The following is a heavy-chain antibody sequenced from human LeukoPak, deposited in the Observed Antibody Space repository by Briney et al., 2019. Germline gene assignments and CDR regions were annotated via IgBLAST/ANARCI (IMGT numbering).Heavy chain of an antibody. J-gene: IGHJ3*02. CDR2: INPNSGGT. CDR1: GYTFTSYY. CDR3: ARDGLYCGGDCYWSSGDAFDI. D-gene: IGHD2-21*02. V-gene: IGHV1-2*02. Sequence: ASVKVSCKASGYTFTSYYMHWVRQAPGQGLEWMGWINPNSGGTNYAQKFQGRVTMTRDTSISTAYMELSRLRSDDTAVYYCARDGLYCGGDCYWSSGDAFDIWGQGTMVTVSS.